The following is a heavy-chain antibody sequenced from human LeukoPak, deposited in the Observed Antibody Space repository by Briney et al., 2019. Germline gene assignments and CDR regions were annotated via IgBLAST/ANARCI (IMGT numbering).Heavy chain of an antibody. CDR1: GYTFTSYG. Sequence: GASVTVSCKASGYTFTSYGISWVRQAPGQGLEWMGWINPNSGGTNYAQKFQGRVTMTRDTSISTAYMELSRLRSDDTAVYYCARDGTYSNYPYYYYYMDVWGKGTTVTVSS. CDR3: ARDGTYSNYPYYYYYMDV. D-gene: IGHD4-11*01. V-gene: IGHV1-2*02. CDR2: INPNSGGT. J-gene: IGHJ6*03.